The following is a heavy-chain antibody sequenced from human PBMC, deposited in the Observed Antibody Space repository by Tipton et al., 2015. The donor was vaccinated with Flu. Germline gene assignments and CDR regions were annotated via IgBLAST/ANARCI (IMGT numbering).Heavy chain of an antibody. V-gene: IGHV4-31*03. D-gene: IGHD1-26*01. J-gene: IGHJ4*02. CDR1: GGSMSGRGYY. Sequence: TLSLTCTVSGGSMSGRGYYWNWIRQHPGKGLEWIGYISFSGSSYYSPSLSSRVTISADTSKNEFSLRLSSVTAADTAVYYCARLTTRTYCPDYWGQGTLVTVSS. CDR2: ISFSGSS. CDR3: ARLTTRTYCPDY.